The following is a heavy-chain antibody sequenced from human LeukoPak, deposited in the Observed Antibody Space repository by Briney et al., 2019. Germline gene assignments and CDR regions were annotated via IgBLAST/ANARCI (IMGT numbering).Heavy chain of an antibody. CDR1: GFTVSSNY. D-gene: IGHD3-16*02. Sequence: GGSLRLSCAASGFTVSSNYMSWVRQAPGKGLEWVSVIYSGGSTYYADSVKGRFTISRDNSKNTLYLQMNSLRAEDTAVYYCARSGYVWGSYRLDYWGQGTLVTVSS. J-gene: IGHJ4*02. V-gene: IGHV3-53*01. CDR2: IYSGGST. CDR3: ARSGYVWGSYRLDY.